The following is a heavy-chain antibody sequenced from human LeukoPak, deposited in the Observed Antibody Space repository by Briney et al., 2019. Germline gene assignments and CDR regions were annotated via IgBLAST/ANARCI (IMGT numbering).Heavy chain of an antibody. CDR1: GYTFTGYY. D-gene: IGHD6-25*01. CDR3: ARGSVRGYSSVNYYFDY. Sequence: ASVKVSCKASGYTFTGYYMHWVRQAPGQGLEWMGRINPNSGGTNYAQKFQGRVTMTRDTSISTAYMELSSLRSEDTAVYYCARGSVRGYSSVNYYFDYWGQGTLVTVSS. V-gene: IGHV1-2*06. CDR2: INPNSGGT. J-gene: IGHJ4*02.